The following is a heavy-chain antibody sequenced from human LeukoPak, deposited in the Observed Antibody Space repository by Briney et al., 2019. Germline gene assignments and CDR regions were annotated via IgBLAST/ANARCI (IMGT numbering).Heavy chain of an antibody. CDR3: ARQSSYSSGWYFDY. Sequence: SETLCLTCTVSGGSVSDSRYYWGSIRQPPGKGLEWIGNMYYSGSANYNPSLKSRVAISIDTSKNQFSLKLSSVTAADTAVYYCARQSSYSSGWYFDYWGQGTLVTVSS. CDR1: GGSVSDSRYY. D-gene: IGHD6-19*01. J-gene: IGHJ4*02. CDR2: MYYSGSA. V-gene: IGHV4-39*01.